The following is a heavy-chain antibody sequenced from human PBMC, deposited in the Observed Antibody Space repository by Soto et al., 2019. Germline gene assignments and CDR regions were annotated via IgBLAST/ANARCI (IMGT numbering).Heavy chain of an antibody. J-gene: IGHJ4*02. CDR2: INPNSGGT. V-gene: IGHV1-2*02. CDR3: ARDRWGSNLGIVGATIDY. CDR1: GYTFTGYY. D-gene: IGHD1-26*01. Sequence: GASVKVSCKASGYTFTGYYMHWVRQAPGQGLEWMGWINPNSGGTNYAQKFQGRVTMTRDTSISTAYMELSRLRSDDTAVYYCARDRWGSNLGIVGATIDYWGQGTLVTVSS.